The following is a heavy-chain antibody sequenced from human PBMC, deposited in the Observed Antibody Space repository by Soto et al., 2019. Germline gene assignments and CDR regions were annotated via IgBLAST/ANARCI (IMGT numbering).Heavy chain of an antibody. D-gene: IGHD1-1*01. Sequence: QVHLVQSGAEVKKPGASVKVSCKGSGYTFTSYGITWVRQAPGQGLEWMGWISAHNGNTDYAQKLQGRVTVTRDTSTSTAYMELRSLRADDTAVYYCARGRYGDYWGQGALVTVSS. V-gene: IGHV1-18*01. CDR2: ISAHNGNT. CDR3: ARGRYGDY. J-gene: IGHJ4*02. CDR1: GYTFTSYG.